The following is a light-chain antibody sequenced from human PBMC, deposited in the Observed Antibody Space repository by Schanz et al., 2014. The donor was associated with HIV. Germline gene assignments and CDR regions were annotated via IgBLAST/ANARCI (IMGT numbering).Light chain of an antibody. CDR2: SAS. Sequence: TVMTQSPATLSVSPGERATLSCTASQSVSNNLAWYQQKLGQAPRLLIHSASTRVTGIPARFSGSGSGTDFTLTISRLEPEDFAVYYCHLYGRSFGPGTKVDIK. CDR1: QSVSNN. CDR3: HLYGRS. V-gene: IGKV3-15*01. J-gene: IGKJ3*01.